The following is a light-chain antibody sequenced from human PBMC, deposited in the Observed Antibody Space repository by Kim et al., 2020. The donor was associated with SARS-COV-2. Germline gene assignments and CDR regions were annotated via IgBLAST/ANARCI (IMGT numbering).Light chain of an antibody. CDR2: QDS. CDR3: QAWDSSTAV. CDR1: KLGDKY. V-gene: IGLV3-1*01. J-gene: IGLJ2*01. Sequence: VYTGQTASITCSGDKLGDKYACWYQQKPGQSPVLVIYQDSKRPSGIPERFSGSNTGNTATLTISGTQAMDEADYYCQAWDSSTAVFGGGTQLTVL.